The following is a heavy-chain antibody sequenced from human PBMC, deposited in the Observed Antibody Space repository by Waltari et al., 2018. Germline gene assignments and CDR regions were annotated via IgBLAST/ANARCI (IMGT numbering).Heavy chain of an antibody. J-gene: IGHJ5*02. CDR2: ISAYNGNS. CDR1: GYTFTNYG. D-gene: IGHD3-10*01. Sequence: QVQLVQSGAEVKKPGASVKVSCKASGYTFTNYGISWIRQAPGQGLEWMGWISAYNGNSNYAQMLQGRVTMTTDTSTSTAYMELRSLKSDDTAVYYCAKEGDGSWRRGWFDPWGHVTLVTVSS. V-gene: IGHV1-18*01. CDR3: AKEGDGSWRRGWFDP.